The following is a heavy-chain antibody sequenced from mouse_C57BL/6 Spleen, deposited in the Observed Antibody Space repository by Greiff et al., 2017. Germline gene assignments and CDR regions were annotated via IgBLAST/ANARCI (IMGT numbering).Heavy chain of an antibody. J-gene: IGHJ4*01. V-gene: IGHV2-6*01. CDR1: GFSLTSYG. CDR2: IWGVGST. CDR3: ARRDGSSPLYAMDY. D-gene: IGHD1-1*01. Sequence: VKLVESGPGLVAPSQSLSITCTVSGFSLTSYGVDWVRQSPGKGLEWLGVIWGVGSTNYNSALKSRLSISKDNSKSQVFLKMNSLQTDDTAMYYCARRDGSSPLYAMDYWGQGTSVTVSS.